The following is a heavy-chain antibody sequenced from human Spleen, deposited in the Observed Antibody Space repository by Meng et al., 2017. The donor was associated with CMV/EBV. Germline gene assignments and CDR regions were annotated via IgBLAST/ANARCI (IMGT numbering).Heavy chain of an antibody. CDR1: GYRFSDYG. D-gene: IGHD3-10*01. V-gene: IGHV1-18*01. CDR2: ISAYSGDT. CDR3: ARDHVVRGVYSAY. J-gene: IGHJ4*02. Sequence: ASVKVSCKASGYRFSDYGISWVRQAPGQRPEWLGWISAYSGDTKYAERFQGRVSVTTDTSTSTAYMELRSLISDDTAVYYCARDHVVRGVYSAYWGQGTPVTVSS.